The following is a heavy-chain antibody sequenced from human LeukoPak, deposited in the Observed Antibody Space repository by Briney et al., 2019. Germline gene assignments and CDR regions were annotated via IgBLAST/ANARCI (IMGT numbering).Heavy chain of an antibody. CDR1: GYTFTNYG. D-gene: IGHD2-21*02. J-gene: IGHJ4*02. Sequence: ASVKVSCKASGYTFTNYGINWVRQAPGQGLEWMGWNSAYNGNTNYAQKLQGRVTMTTDTSTSTAYMELRRLRSDDTAVYYCARDPNRVTAIPGYWGQGTLVTVSS. CDR3: ARDPNRVTAIPGY. CDR2: NSAYNGNT. V-gene: IGHV1-18*01.